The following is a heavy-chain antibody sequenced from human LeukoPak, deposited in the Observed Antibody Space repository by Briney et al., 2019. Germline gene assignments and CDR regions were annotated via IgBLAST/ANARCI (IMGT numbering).Heavy chain of an antibody. V-gene: IGHV4-59*08. D-gene: IGHD3-3*01. J-gene: IGHJ3*02. CDR3: ARRFLGQAGAFDI. CDR2: IYYSGST. Sequence: SETLSLTCTVSGGSISSYYWSWIRQPPGKGLEWIGYIYYSGSTNYNPSLKSRVTISVDTSKNQFSLKLSSVTAADTAVYYCARRFLGQAGAFDIWGQGTMVTVSS. CDR1: GGSISSYY.